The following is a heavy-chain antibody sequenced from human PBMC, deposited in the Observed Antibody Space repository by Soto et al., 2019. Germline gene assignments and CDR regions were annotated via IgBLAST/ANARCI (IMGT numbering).Heavy chain of an antibody. J-gene: IGHJ3*02. CDR2: IIPTFGTA. CDR3: ARSRGYYDSSGYFLAFDI. CDR1: GGTFSSYA. Sequence: SVKVSCKASGGTFSSYAISWVRQAPGQGLEWMGGIIPTFGTANYAQKFQGRVTITADESTSTAYMELSSLRSEDTAVYYCARSRGYYDSSGYFLAFDIWGQGTMVTVSS. D-gene: IGHD3-22*01. V-gene: IGHV1-69*13.